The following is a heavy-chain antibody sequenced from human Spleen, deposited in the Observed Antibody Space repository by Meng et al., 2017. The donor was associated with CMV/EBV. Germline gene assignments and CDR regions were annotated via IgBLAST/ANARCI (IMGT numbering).Heavy chain of an antibody. D-gene: IGHD6-6*01. Sequence: SGPTLVKPTQTLTLTCPFSGFSLSTSAVGVGWIRQPPGKALEWLALIYWNDDKRYSPSLRSRLTITKDTSQNQVVLTMTNMDPVDTASYFCVRGYSTSSHYYGMDVWGQGTTVTVSS. CDR2: IYWNDDK. V-gene: IGHV2-5*01. CDR1: GFSLSTSAVG. CDR3: VRGYSTSSHYYGMDV. J-gene: IGHJ6*02.